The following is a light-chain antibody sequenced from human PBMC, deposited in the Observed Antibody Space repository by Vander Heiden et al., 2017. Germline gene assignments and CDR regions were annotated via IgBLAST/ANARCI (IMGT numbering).Light chain of an antibody. CDR1: QSLLHSNGYNY. CDR3: MQALQTPFT. CDR2: LGS. Sequence: DIVMTQSPLPLLVTPGEPASISCRSSQSLLHSNGYNYLDWYLQKPGQSPQLLIYLGSNRASGVPDRFSGSGSGTDFTLKISRVEADDVGVYYCMQALQTPFTFGPGTKVDIK. J-gene: IGKJ3*01. V-gene: IGKV2-28*01.